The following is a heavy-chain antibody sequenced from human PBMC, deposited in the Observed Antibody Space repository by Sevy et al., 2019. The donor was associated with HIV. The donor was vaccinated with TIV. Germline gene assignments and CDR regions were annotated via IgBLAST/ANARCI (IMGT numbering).Heavy chain of an antibody. D-gene: IGHD2-2*01. V-gene: IGHV1-3*01. J-gene: IGHJ4*02. CDR2: INPGNGNT. CDR1: GYTFTSYA. Sequence: ASVKVSCKASGYTFTSYAIHWVRQAPGQRLEWMGWINPGNGNTKYSQKFQGRVTITRDTSASTTYMELSSLRSEDTAVYYCARSVIPTAIFDHWGRGTLVTVSS. CDR3: ARSVIPTAIFDH.